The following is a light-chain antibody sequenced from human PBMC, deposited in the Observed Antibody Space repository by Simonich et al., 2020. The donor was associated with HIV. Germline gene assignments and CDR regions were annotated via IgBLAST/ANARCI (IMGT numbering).Light chain of an antibody. CDR3: QQSHSTLIYT. Sequence: EIVMTQSPATLSVSPGERATLSCRASQRISTNLAWYQQKPGQAPRLLIYGASTRATGVPPRFSGTGSGTEFTLTISSLQPEDFATYYCQQSHSTLIYTFGQGTKLEIK. CDR1: QRISTN. CDR2: GAS. V-gene: IGKV3-15*01. J-gene: IGKJ2*01.